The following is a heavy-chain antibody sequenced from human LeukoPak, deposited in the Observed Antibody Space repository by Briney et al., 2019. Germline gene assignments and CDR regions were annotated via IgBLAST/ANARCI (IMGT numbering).Heavy chain of an antibody. CDR1: GFTFSSYG. CDR3: GKTTTGYSSGRNPAWPVDY. V-gene: IGHV3-23*01. CDR2: IFGSGGSA. Sequence: GGSLRLSCTASGFTFSSYGMSWVRQAPGKGLEWVSGIFGSGGSAHYADSVKGRFTISRDNSQNTVYLQMNSLRAEDTAVYYCGKTTTGYSSGRNPAWPVDYWGQGTLVTVSS. D-gene: IGHD6-19*01. J-gene: IGHJ4*02.